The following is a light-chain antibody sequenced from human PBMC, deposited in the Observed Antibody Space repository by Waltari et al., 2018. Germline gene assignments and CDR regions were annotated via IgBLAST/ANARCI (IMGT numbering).Light chain of an antibody. Sequence: DIVMTQSPDSLAVSLGERASINCKSSQNIFYSSNNKNYLAWYQQKPGQPPKLLIYWASTRESGVPARFSGSGSGTDFTLTISSLQAEDVAIYYCQQYYSTPYSFGQGTK. CDR2: WAS. CDR1: QNIFYSSNNKNY. V-gene: IGKV4-1*01. J-gene: IGKJ2*03. CDR3: QQYYSTPYS.